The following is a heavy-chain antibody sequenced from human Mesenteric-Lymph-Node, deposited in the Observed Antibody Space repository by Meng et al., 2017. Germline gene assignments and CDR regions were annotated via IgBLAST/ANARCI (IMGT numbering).Heavy chain of an antibody. CDR2: ISTSAGST. V-gene: IGHV3-23*01. J-gene: IGHJ4*02. CDR1: GFIFYDYA. Sequence: GGSLRLSCAASGFIFYDYAMNWVRQAPGKGLEWVSVISTSAGSTYYSDSVKGRFTISRDNSRNTLFLQMNTLRVEDTAVYYCARDQDIVGSYFDYWGQGTLVTVSS. D-gene: IGHD1-26*01. CDR3: ARDQDIVGSYFDY.